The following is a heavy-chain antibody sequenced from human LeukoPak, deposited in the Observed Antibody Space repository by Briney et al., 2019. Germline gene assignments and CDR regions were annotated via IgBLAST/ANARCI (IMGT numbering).Heavy chain of an antibody. CDR3: AKTAMAGRDGSGYPNWSAP. D-gene: IGHD3-22*01. Sequence: GGSLRLSCAASGFTFSSYAMSWVRQAPGKGLEWVSAISGSGGSTYYADSVKGRFTISRDNSKNTLYLQMNSLRAEDTAVYYCAKTAMAGRDGSGYPNWSAPWGQGTLVTVSS. CDR2: ISGSGGST. CDR1: GFTFSSYA. V-gene: IGHV3-23*01. J-gene: IGHJ5*02.